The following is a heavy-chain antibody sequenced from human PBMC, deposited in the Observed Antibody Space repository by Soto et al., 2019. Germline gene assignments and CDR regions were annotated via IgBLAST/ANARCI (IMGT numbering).Heavy chain of an antibody. V-gene: IGHV4-4*07. CDR2: IFSSGST. J-gene: IGHJ4*02. CDR3: ARGGSYSAYNFAHGIQLWSFDF. Sequence: SETLSLTCTVSGGSINTFYWSWVRQPAGKGLEWIGRIFSSGSTSFNPSLESRVAMSVDTSKNHFSLNLSSVTAADMAVYYCARGGSYSAYNFAHGIQLWSFDFWGQGALVTVSS. D-gene: IGHD5-12*01. CDR1: GGSINTFY.